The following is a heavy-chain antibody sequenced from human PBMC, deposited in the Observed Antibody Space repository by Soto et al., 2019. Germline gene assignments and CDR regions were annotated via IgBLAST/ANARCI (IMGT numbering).Heavy chain of an antibody. J-gene: IGHJ6*02. V-gene: IGHV4-61*01. Sequence: PSETLSLTCSVSGDSVSSGTYYWGWIRQSPGKGLEWIGHVHYSGSANYNPSLKSRVTMSVHTSKNQFSLKLASVTAADTAVYFCARDMRYLYGMDVWGQGTTVT. D-gene: IGHD1-20*01. CDR2: VHYSGSA. CDR3: ARDMRYLYGMDV. CDR1: GDSVSSGTYY.